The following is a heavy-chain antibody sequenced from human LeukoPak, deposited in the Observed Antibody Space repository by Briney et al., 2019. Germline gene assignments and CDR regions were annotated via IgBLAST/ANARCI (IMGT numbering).Heavy chain of an antibody. CDR1: GFIFSNYG. D-gene: IGHD6-19*01. CDR2: IGGSGDSR. V-gene: IGHV3-23*01. J-gene: IGHJ5*02. Sequence: GGSLRLSCAASGFIFSNYGMSWVRQAPGKGLEWVSAIGGSGDSRYYADSVKGRFTISRDNAKNSLYLQMNSLRAEDTAMYYCASSGWYSTPNWFDPWGQGTLVIVSS. CDR3: ASSGWYSTPNWFDP.